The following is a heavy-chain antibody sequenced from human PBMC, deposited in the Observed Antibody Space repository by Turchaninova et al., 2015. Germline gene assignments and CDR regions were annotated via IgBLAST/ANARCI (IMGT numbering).Heavy chain of an antibody. Sequence: QVTLKESGPVLVKPTETLTLTCTVSGFSLINARMGVSWIRQPPGTALEWLAHIFSNDQKSYSTSLNSRLTISKDTTKSQVVLTMTNMDPVDTATYYCARFRGSYQYYLDYWGQGTLVTVSS. CDR1: GFSLINARMG. CDR3: ARFRGSYQYYLDY. CDR2: IFSNDQK. V-gene: IGHV2-26*01. D-gene: IGHD1-26*01. J-gene: IGHJ4*02.